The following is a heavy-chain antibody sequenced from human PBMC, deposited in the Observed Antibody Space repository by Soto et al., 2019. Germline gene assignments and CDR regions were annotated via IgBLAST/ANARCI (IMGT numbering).Heavy chain of an antibody. CDR1: GGSISSGGYY. CDR2: IYYSGST. D-gene: IGHD4-4*01. Sequence: PXETLSLTCTVSGGSISSGGYYWSWIRQHPGKGLEWIGYIYYSGSTYYNPSLKSRVTISVDTSKNQFSLKLSSATAADTAVYYCARGRDYSNYWVSRSYYYYGMDVSGQGATVTVSS. J-gene: IGHJ6*02. CDR3: ARGRDYSNYWVSRSYYYYGMDV. V-gene: IGHV4-31*03.